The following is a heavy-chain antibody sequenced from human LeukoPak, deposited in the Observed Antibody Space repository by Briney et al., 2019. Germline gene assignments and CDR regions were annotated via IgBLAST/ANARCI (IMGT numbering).Heavy chain of an antibody. Sequence: TPSETLSLTCTVSGGSISSYYWSWIRQPPGKGLEWIGYIYYSGSTNYNPSLKSRVTISVDTSKNQFSLKLSSVTAADTAVYYCARVSINWGIPGYFDYWGQGTLVTVSS. CDR3: ARVSINWGIPGYFDY. D-gene: IGHD7-27*01. CDR1: GGSISSYY. V-gene: IGHV4-59*08. J-gene: IGHJ4*02. CDR2: IYYSGST.